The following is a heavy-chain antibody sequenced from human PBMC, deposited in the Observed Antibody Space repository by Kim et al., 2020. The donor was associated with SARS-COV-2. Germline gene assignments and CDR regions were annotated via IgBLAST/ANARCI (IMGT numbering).Heavy chain of an antibody. CDR1: GFTFSDHY. CDR3: ARGATGESIGDSNNYYYYYGMDV. V-gene: IGHV3-72*01. J-gene: IGHJ6*02. Sequence: GGSLRLSCAASGFTFSDHYMDWVRQAPGKGLERVGRIKNRDKSYTTEYAASVKGRFTISRDDSKKSLYLQMNSLKTEDTAVYYCARGATGESIGDSNNYYYYYGMDVWGQGTTVTVSS. CDR2: IKNRDKSYTT. D-gene: IGHD2-21*01.